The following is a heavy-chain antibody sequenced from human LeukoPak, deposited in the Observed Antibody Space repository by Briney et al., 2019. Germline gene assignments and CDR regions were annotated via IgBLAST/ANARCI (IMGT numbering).Heavy chain of an antibody. CDR3: ARETGYSTSWYAYYFDY. Sequence: GGSLRLSCAASEFSVSHNYMSWVRQAPGKGLEWVSVIHSDGTTHYADSVKGRFTISRDNSKNTLYLQMNSLRVEDAAMYYCARETGYSTSWYAYYFDYWGQGTLVTVAS. CDR2: IHSDGTT. J-gene: IGHJ4*02. D-gene: IGHD6-13*01. CDR1: EFSVSHNY. V-gene: IGHV3-53*01.